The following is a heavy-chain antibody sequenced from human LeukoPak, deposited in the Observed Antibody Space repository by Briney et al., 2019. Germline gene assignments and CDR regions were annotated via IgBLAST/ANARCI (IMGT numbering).Heavy chain of an antibody. CDR2: TYSGGST. CDR1: GHTDRSNY. CDR3: ASRRKSFYGMDV. D-gene: IGHD1-14*01. V-gene: IGHV3-53*01. J-gene: IGHJ6*02. Sequence: GGSLRLSCAASGHTDRSNYMSWVRQAPGKGLEYASVTYSGGSTYYADSVKGRFTISSDNSKNTLYLQMNSRRAEDMAVYYCASRRKSFYGMDVWGQGTTVTVSS.